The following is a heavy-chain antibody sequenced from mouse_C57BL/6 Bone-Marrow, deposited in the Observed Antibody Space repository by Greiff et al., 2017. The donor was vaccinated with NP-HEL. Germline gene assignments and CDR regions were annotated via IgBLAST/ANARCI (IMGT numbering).Heavy chain of an antibody. CDR2: IYPRSGNT. D-gene: IGHD1-2*01. V-gene: IGHV1-81*01. CDR1: GYTFTSYG. Sequence: VQGVESGAELARPGASVKLSCKASGYTFTSYGISWVKQRTGQGLEWIGEIYPRSGNTYYNEKFKGKATLTADKSSSTAYMELRSLTSEDSAVYFCARFRYYGHYWGQGTTLTVSS. J-gene: IGHJ2*01. CDR3: ARFRYYGHY.